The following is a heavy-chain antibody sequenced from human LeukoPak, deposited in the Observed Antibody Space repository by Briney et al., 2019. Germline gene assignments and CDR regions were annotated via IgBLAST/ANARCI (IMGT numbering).Heavy chain of an antibody. Sequence: PSETLSLTCTVSGGSFSGYYWSWIRQPPGKGLEWIGEINHSGSTNYNPSLKSRVTISVDTSKNQFSLKLSSVTAADTAVYYCAANYGGNSEVDYWGQGTLVTVSS. J-gene: IGHJ4*02. D-gene: IGHD4-23*01. V-gene: IGHV4-34*01. CDR1: GGSFSGYY. CDR3: AANYGGNSEVDY. CDR2: INHSGST.